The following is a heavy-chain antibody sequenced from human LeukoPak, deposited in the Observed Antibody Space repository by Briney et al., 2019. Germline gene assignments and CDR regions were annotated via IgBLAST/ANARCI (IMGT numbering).Heavy chain of an antibody. CDR1: GFTFSSYW. CDR2: INSDGSST. V-gene: IGHV3-74*01. J-gene: IGHJ6*02. CDR3: ARDGYSSSWIPYYYGMDV. Sequence: AGGSLRLSCAASGFTFSSYWMHWVRQAPGKGLVWVSRINSDGSSTSYADSVKGRFTISRNNAKNTLYLQMNSLRAEDTAVYYCARDGYSSSWIPYYYGMDVWGQGTTVTVSS. D-gene: IGHD6-13*01.